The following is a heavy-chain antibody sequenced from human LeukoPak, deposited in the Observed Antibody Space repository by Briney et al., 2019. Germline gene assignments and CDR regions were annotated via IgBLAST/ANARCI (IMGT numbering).Heavy chain of an antibody. CDR1: GGTFSSYA. CDR2: IIPIFGTA. CDR3: AIGEQQWFISQYYLDI. V-gene: IGHV1-69*13. D-gene: IGHD5-18*01. J-gene: IGHJ6*03. Sequence: GASVKVSCKASGGTFSSYAISWVRQAPEQGLELGGGIIPIFGTANYAQKFQGRFTITADESTSTAYMELSSLRSEDTAMYYRAIGEQQWFISQYYLDISGNGSKVTVSS.